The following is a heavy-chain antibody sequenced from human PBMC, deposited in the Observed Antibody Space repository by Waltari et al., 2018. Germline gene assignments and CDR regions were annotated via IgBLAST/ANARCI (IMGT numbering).Heavy chain of an antibody. Sequence: VQLVQSGAEVKKPGASVKVSCKASGYTFTSYYMHWVRQAPGKGLEWVSSISSSSSYIYYADSVKGRFTISRDNAKNSLYLQMNSLRAEDTAVYYCARRIYYYDSSGMYYFDYWGQGTLVTVSS. J-gene: IGHJ4*02. CDR3: ARRIYYYDSSGMYYFDY. D-gene: IGHD3-22*01. V-gene: IGHV3-21*01. CDR1: GYTFTSYY. CDR2: ISSSSSYI.